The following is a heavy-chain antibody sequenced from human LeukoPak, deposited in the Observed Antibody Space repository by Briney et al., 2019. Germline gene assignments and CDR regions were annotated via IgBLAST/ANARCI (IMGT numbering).Heavy chain of an antibody. CDR2: INHSGST. Sequence: PSETLSLTCAVYGVSFSGYYWSWIRQPPGKGLEWIGEINHSGSTNYNPYLKNRVTISVDTSKNQFSLKLSSVAAADTAVYFCVRVGYSYVINDWSRTGLGAYPTKYYYHMDVWDKGTTVTVSS. D-gene: IGHD5-18*01. CDR3: VRVGYSYVINDWSRTGLGAYPTKYYYHMDV. V-gene: IGHV4-34*01. CDR1: GVSFSGYY. J-gene: IGHJ6*03.